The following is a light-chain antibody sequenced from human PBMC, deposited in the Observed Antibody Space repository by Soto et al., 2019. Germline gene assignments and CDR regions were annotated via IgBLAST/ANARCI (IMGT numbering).Light chain of an antibody. CDR3: QQYNSYYT. CDR2: DAS. V-gene: IGKV1-5*01. CDR1: QSISSW. Sequence: DIQMTQSPSTLSASVGDRVTITCRASQSISSWMAWYQQKPGKAPKLLIYDASSLESGVPSRFSGSGSGTEVTLTISSLQPDDFTIYNCQQYNSYYTFGQGTKLESK. J-gene: IGKJ2*01.